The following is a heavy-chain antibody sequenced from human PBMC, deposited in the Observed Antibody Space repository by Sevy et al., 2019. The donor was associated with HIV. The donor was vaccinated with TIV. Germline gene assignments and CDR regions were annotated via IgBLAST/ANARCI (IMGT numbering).Heavy chain of an antibody. CDR2: IYQDGSEK. V-gene: IGHV3-7*01. CDR1: GFSFRSYW. CDR3: AREGSYGDYMLSYYHGMDV. Sequence: GGSLRLSCAASGFSFRSYWMTWVRQAPGKGLEWVASIYQDGSEKYYMDSVKARFTVSRDNAKNSLFLQMNSLRVEDTAVYYCAREGSYGDYMLSYYHGMDVWGQGTTVTVSS. D-gene: IGHD4-17*01. J-gene: IGHJ6*02.